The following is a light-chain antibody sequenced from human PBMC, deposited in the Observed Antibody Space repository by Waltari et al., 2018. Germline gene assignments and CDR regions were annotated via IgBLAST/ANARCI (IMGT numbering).Light chain of an antibody. Sequence: EIVMTQSPATLFVSPGERATLSCRASQSISSNLAWYQQKPGPAPSLLMYGASTRATAIPARFSGSGSGTEFALTISSLQSEDSAVYYCQQYQNWPQTFGQGTKLQIK. CDR1: QSISSN. CDR3: QQYQNWPQT. V-gene: IGKV3-15*01. J-gene: IGKJ2*01. CDR2: GAS.